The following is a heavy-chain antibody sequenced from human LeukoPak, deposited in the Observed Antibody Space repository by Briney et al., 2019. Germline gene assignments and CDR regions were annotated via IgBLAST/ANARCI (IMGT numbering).Heavy chain of an antibody. J-gene: IGHJ4*02. D-gene: IGHD6-19*01. CDR3: ARTGYSSGWYFDY. CDR1: GGSISSYY. V-gene: IGHV4-59*01. CDR2: IYYSGST. Sequence: SETLSLTCTVSGGSISSYYWSWIRQPPGKGLEWIGYIYYSGSTNYNPSLKSRVTISVDTSKNQFSLKLSSVTAADAAVYYCARTGYSSGWYFDYWGQGTLVTVSS.